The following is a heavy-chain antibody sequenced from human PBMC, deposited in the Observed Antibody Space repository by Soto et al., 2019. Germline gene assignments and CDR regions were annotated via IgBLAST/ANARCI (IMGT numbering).Heavy chain of an antibody. J-gene: IGHJ4*02. CDR1: GGSISSSSYY. D-gene: IGHD2-21*02. CDR3: ARHGGAYCGGDCYSVFDY. V-gene: IGHV4-39*01. Sequence: QLQLQESGPGLVKPSETLSLTCTVSGGSISSSSYYWGWIRQPPGKGLEWIGSIYYSGSTYYNPSLKSRVTISVDTSKNQFSLKLSSVTAADTAVYYCARHGGAYCGGDCYSVFDYWGQGTLVTVSS. CDR2: IYYSGST.